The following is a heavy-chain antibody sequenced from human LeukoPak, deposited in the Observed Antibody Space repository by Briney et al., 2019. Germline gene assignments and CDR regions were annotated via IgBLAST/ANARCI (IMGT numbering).Heavy chain of an antibody. CDR2: ISASGSSA. D-gene: IGHD2-15*01. V-gene: IGHV3-23*01. CDR1: GFTFKNYA. Sequence: GGSLRLSCAASGFTFKNYAMSWVRQAPGKGLEWVLGISASGSSAYYADPVKGQFTISRDNSNNMVYLNMNNLRADDTAVYYCAKGGDVVLVAATSNYLDVWGKGTTVTVSS. CDR3: AKGGDVVLVAATSNYLDV. J-gene: IGHJ6*03.